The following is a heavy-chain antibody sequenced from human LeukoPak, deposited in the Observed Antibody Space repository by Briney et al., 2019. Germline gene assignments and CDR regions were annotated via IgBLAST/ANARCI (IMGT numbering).Heavy chain of an antibody. D-gene: IGHD4-17*01. J-gene: IGHJ4*02. CDR2: IYPGDSDT. Sequence: GESLKISCKGSGYSFTSYWIGWVRQMPGKGLEWMGIIYPGDSDTRYSPSFQGQVTISADKSISSAYLQWSSLKASDTAMYYCARLGCGDLSPQFGNYLDYWGQGSLVTVSS. CDR3: ARLGCGDLSPQFGNYLDY. V-gene: IGHV5-51*01. CDR1: GYSFTSYW.